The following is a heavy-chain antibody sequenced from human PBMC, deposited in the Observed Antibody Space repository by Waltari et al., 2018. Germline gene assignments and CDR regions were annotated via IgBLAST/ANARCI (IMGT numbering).Heavy chain of an antibody. Sequence: EVQLLESGGGLVQPGGSLRLSCAASGFTFSSYAMSWVRQAPGTGLEWVSAISGSGGSTYYADSVKGRFTISRDNSKNTLYLQMNSLRAEDTAVYYCAKARPGYCSGGSCYSGGWYFDLWGRGTLVTVSS. J-gene: IGHJ2*01. CDR3: AKARPGYCSGGSCYSGGWYFDL. CDR1: GFTFSSYA. D-gene: IGHD2-15*01. CDR2: ISGSGGST. V-gene: IGHV3-23*01.